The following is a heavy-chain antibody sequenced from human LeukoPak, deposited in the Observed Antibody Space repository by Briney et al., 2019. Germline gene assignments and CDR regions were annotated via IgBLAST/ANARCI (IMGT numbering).Heavy chain of an antibody. CDR3: ARDRSYDSSGYYSDY. J-gene: IGHJ4*02. V-gene: IGHV4-30-4*01. CDR1: GGSVSSGHYY. Sequence: PSQTLSLTCTVSGGSVSSGHYYWSWIRQPPGKGLEWIGYIYYSGITYYNPSLKSRVTISVDTSKNQFSLKLSSVTAADTAVYYCARDRSYDSSGYYSDYWGQGTLVTVSS. CDR2: IYYSGIT. D-gene: IGHD3-22*01.